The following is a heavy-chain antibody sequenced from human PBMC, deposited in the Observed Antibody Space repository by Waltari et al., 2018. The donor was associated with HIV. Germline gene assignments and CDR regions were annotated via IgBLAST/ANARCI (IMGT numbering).Heavy chain of an antibody. CDR2: INPNSGGT. V-gene: IGHV1-2*02. D-gene: IGHD3-22*01. J-gene: IGHJ3*02. CDR1: GYTFTGYY. CDR3: ARDTEYYDSSGYYAFDI. Sequence: QVQLVQSGAEVKKPGASVKVSCKASGYTFTGYYMHWVRQAPGQGLEWMGWINPNSGGTNYAQKFQGRVTMTRDTSISTAYMELSRLRSDDTAVYYCARDTEYYDSSGYYAFDIWGQGTMVTVSS.